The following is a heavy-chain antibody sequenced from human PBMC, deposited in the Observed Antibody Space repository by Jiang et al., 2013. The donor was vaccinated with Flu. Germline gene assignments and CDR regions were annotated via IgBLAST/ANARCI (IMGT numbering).Heavy chain of an antibody. Sequence: GPGLVKPSGTLSLTCGVSGGSINSTNWWSWVRQPPGKGLEWIGEIHHSGSTNYNPSLKSRVTISVGKSKNQFSLKLISVTAADTAVYYCARDGPTRAVAGTWGQGTLVTVSS. D-gene: IGHD6-19*01. V-gene: IGHV4-4*02. CDR2: IHHSGST. CDR1: GGSINSTNW. CDR3: ARDGPTRAVAGT. J-gene: IGHJ4*02.